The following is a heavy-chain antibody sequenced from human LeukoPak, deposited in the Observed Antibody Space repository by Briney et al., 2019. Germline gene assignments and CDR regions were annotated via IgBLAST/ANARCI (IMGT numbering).Heavy chain of an antibody. CDR2: IYSGDTT. CDR1: GFTTNY. J-gene: IGHJ4*02. Sequence: PGGSLRLSCAVPGFTTNYMSWVRQAPGKGLEWVSVIYSGDTTYYADPVRGRFTISGDISKNTLYLQMNSLRPEDTAVYHCARDLWDATGYWGQGTLVTVSS. CDR3: ARDLWDATGY. D-gene: IGHD3-3*01. V-gene: IGHV3-66*02.